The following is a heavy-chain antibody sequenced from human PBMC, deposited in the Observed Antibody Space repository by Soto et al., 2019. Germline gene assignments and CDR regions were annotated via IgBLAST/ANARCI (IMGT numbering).Heavy chain of an antibody. Sequence: QVQLVQSGAEVKKPGASVKVSCKASGYTFTSYGISWVRQAPGQGLEWMGWISAYNGNTNYAQKLQGRVTMTTDTPTSTAYMELRSLRSDDTAAYYCATNYYYGSGSSVYYYGMDVWGQGTTVTVSS. CDR1: GYTFTSYG. J-gene: IGHJ6*02. V-gene: IGHV1-18*01. D-gene: IGHD3-10*01. CDR3: ATNYYYGSGSSVYYYGMDV. CDR2: ISAYNGNT.